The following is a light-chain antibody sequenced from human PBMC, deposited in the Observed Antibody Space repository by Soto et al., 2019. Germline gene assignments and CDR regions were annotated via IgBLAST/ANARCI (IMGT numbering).Light chain of an antibody. CDR2: KAS. CDR1: QSISSW. CDR3: QQYNSYPWT. J-gene: IGKJ1*01. V-gene: IGKV1-5*03. Sequence: DIQMTQSPSTLSASVGDRVTIACRASQSISSWLAWYQQKPGKAPKLLIYKASSLESGFPSRFSGSVSGTQFTLTISSLQPDDFATYYCQQYNSYPWTFIQGTQVEIK.